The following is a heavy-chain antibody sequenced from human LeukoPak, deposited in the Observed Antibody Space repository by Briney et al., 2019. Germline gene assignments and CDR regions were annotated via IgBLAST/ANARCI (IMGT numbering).Heavy chain of an antibody. J-gene: IGHJ4*02. V-gene: IGHV7-4-1*02. CDR2: INTNTGNP. Sequence: ASVKVSCKASGYTFTSYAMNWVRRAPGQGLEWMGWINTNTGNPTYAQGFTGRFVFSLDTSVSTAYLQISSLKAEDTAVYYCAFGGAQTRDGYKQGSGSSIDYWGQGTLVTVSS. CDR3: AFGGAQTRDGYKQGSGSSIDY. CDR1: GYTFTSYA. D-gene: IGHD5-24*01.